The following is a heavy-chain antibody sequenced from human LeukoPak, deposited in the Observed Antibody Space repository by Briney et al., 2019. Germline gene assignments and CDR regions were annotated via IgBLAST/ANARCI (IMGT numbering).Heavy chain of an antibody. Sequence: SQTLSLTCTVSGDSISSGGYYWSWIRQHPGKGLEWIGYIYYSGSTYFSPSLKSRVTISLDTSKNQFSLKLNSVTAADTAMYYCARVSSDQATYLHPWGQGTLVTVSS. CDR2: IYYSGST. CDR3: ARVSSDQATYLHP. V-gene: IGHV4-31*03. CDR1: GDSISSGGYY. D-gene: IGHD3-16*02. J-gene: IGHJ1*01.